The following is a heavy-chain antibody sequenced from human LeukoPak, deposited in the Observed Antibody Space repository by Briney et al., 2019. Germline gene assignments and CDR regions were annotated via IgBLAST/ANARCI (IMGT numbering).Heavy chain of an antibody. CDR1: GYSFTSYW. Sequence: GESLKISCKCSGYSFTSYWIVWVRQLPGKGLECMGIIYPGDSDTRYSPSFQDQVIILDDKNISTAYMQWSSLKASDTAMYYCARGYYDSSGIPFDYWGQGTLVTVSS. V-gene: IGHV5-51*01. CDR2: IYPGDSDT. J-gene: IGHJ4*02. D-gene: IGHD3-22*01. CDR3: ARGYYDSSGIPFDY.